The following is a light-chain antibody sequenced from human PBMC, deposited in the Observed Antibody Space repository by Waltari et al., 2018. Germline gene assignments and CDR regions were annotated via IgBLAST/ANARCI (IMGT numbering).Light chain of an antibody. CDR1: TSDVGKYNL. CDR3: CSYAGSAISV. V-gene: IGLV2-23*02. Sequence: QSALTQTATVSGSPGQSITIPCTGTTSDVGKYNLASWYQQHPGKAPTLIIYDVNKRPSGVSSRFAGSKSGSTASLTISGLQAADEAYYYCCSYAGSAISVFGGGTKVTVL. J-gene: IGLJ3*02. CDR2: DVN.